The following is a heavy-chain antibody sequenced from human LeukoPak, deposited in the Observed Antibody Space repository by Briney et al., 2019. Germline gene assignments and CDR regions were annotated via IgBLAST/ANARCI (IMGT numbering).Heavy chain of an antibody. Sequence: GGSLRLSCAASGFTFSSYSMNWVRQAPGKGLEWVSSISSSSSYIYYADSVKGRFTISRDNAKNSLYLQMNSLRAEDMAVYYCASEDVAAAGINYWGQGTLVTVSS. J-gene: IGHJ4*02. CDR2: ISSSSSYI. CDR3: ASEDVAAAGINY. V-gene: IGHV3-21*01. D-gene: IGHD6-13*01. CDR1: GFTFSSYS.